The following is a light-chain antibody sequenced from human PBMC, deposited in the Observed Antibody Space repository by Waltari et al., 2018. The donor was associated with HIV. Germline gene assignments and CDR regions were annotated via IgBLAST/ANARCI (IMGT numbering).Light chain of an antibody. CDR2: NND. CDR3: AAWDDTMNGGV. J-gene: IGLJ1*01. CDR1: ISTIGRNS. V-gene: IGLV1-44*01. Sequence: QSVLTQPPSASGTPGQRVTISCSGSISTIGRNSVNWYQQFPGTAPKLLISNNDHRPAGVPDRCSGSQSGTSASLAISGLQSEDEADYYGAAWDDTMNGGVFGTGTKVIVL.